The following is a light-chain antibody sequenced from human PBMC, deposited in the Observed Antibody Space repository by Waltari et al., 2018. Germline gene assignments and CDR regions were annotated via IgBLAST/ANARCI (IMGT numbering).Light chain of an antibody. J-gene: IGLJ3*02. CDR2: DVN. CDR1: SSDVGASTY. Sequence: HSALAQPASVSGSPGQSTTISCTGTSSDVGASTYFSWYQQHPDKAPRLMIYDVNNLPSGVSNRFSGSKSGNTASLTISGLQAEDEADYYCSSFTRASSWVFGGGTKLTV. CDR3: SSFTRASSWV. V-gene: IGLV2-14*03.